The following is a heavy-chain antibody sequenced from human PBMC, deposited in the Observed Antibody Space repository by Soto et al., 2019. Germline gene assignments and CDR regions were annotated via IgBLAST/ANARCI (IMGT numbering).Heavy chain of an antibody. D-gene: IGHD6-6*01. CDR2: INHSGST. J-gene: IGHJ5*02. CDR3: ARAPKNSSSSEMNWFDP. Sequence: SETLSLTCAVYGGSFSGYYWSWIRQPPGKGLEWIGEINHSGSTNYNPSLKSRVTISVDTSKNQFSLKLSSVTAADTAVYYCARAPKNSSSSEMNWFDPWGQGTLVTVS. V-gene: IGHV4-34*01. CDR1: GGSFSGYY.